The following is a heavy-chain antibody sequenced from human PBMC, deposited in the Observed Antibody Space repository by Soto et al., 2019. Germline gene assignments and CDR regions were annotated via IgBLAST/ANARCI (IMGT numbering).Heavy chain of an antibody. Sequence: EVQLVESGGGLVKPGGSLRLSCAASGFTFSSYSMNWVRQAPGKGLEWVSSISSSSSYIYYADSVKGRFTISRDNAKNSLYLQMNSLRAEDTAVYYCARVVGSWSGAFDIWGQATMVTVSS. D-gene: IGHD6-13*01. J-gene: IGHJ3*02. CDR2: ISSSSSYI. CDR1: GFTFSSYS. V-gene: IGHV3-21*01. CDR3: ARVVGSWSGAFDI.